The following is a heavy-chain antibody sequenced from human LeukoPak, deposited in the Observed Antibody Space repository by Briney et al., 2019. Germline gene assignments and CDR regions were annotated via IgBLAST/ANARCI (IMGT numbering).Heavy chain of an antibody. D-gene: IGHD6-19*01. CDR3: AKVTAGIGVAGTFGYLDY. Sequence: GGSLRLSYAASGLTFRSFGMHGGRQAPGKGLEWVASIRFDGSNEKYADSVKGRFTISRDNPKNTLYVQMNSLSAEDTALYYCAKVTAGIGVAGTFGYLDYWGEGTLVAVSS. J-gene: IGHJ4*02. CDR2: IRFDGSNE. V-gene: IGHV3-30*02. CDR1: GLTFRSFG.